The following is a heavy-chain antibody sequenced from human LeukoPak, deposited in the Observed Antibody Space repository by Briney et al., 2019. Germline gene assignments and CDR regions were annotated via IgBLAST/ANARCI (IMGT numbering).Heavy chain of an antibody. CDR1: GGTFSSYA. D-gene: IGHD6-13*01. J-gene: IGHJ5*02. Sequence: SVKVSCKASGGTFSSYAISWVRQAPGQGLEWMGGIIPIFGTANYAQKFQGRVTITADESTSTAYMERSSLRSEDTAVYYCARDSPCSSSWLNWFDPSGQGTLFTASS. CDR2: IIPIFGTA. CDR3: ARDSPCSSSWLNWFDP. V-gene: IGHV1-69*13.